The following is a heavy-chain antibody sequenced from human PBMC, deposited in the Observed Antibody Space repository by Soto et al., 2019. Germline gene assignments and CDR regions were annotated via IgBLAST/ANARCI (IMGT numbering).Heavy chain of an antibody. V-gene: IGHV3-30-3*01. J-gene: IGHJ6*02. CDR2: ISYDGSNK. CDR3: ARGWSSSWYWPDYYYGMDV. D-gene: IGHD6-13*01. CDR1: GFTLSSYA. Sequence: GGSLRLSCAASGFTLSSYAMHGVRQAPGKGLEWVAVISYDGSNKYYADSVKGRFTISRDNSKNTLYLQMNSLRAEDTAVYYCARGWSSSWYWPDYYYGMDVWGQGTTVTVSS.